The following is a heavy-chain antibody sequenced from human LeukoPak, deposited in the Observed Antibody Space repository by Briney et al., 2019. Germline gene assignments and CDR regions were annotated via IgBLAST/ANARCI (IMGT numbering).Heavy chain of an antibody. Sequence: SETLSLTCTVSGGSISSYYWSWIRQPPGKGLEWIGYIYYSGSTNYNPSLKSRVTISVDTSKNQFSLKLSSVTAADTAVYYCASVVADGYDSSGYYYRPVFGVIDYWGQGTPVTVSS. J-gene: IGHJ4*02. CDR1: GGSISSYY. D-gene: IGHD3-22*01. CDR2: IYYSGST. CDR3: ASVVADGYDSSGYYYRPVFGVIDY. V-gene: IGHV4-59*01.